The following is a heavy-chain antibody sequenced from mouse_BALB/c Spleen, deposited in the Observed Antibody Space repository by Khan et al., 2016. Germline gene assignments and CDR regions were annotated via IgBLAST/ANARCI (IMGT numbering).Heavy chain of an antibody. Sequence: EVQLVESGGGLVQPGGSRKLSCAASGFTFSSFGMHWVRQAPEKGLEWVAYISSGSSAIYYEDTVKGRFTIFRDNPKNTLFLQMTSLRSEDTAMYNCARHYGHYERGWVTYWGQGTPVTVSA. CDR3: ARHYGHYERGWVTY. CDR1: GFTFSSFG. V-gene: IGHV5-17*02. D-gene: IGHD2-1*01. CDR2: ISSGSSAI. J-gene: IGHJ3*01.